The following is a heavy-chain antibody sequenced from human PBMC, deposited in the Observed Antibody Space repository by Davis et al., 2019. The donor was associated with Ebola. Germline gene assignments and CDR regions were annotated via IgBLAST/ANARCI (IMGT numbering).Heavy chain of an antibody. V-gene: IGHV3-48*04. J-gene: IGHJ5*02. CDR2: ISSSGNTI. Sequence: GESLKISCTASGFTFTSFSLNWVRQTPGKGLEWLSYISSSGNTIYYADSVKGRFTISRDNAKNSLYLQMNSLRAEDTAVYYCARDLGFNWFDPWGQGTLVTVSS. CDR3: ARDLGFNWFDP. CDR1: GFTFTSFS.